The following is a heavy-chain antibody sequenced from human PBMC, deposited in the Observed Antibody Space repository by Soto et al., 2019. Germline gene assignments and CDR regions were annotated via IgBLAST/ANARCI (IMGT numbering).Heavy chain of an antibody. J-gene: IGHJ5*02. Sequence: QVRLVESGGGLVKPGGSLRLSCAASGFTFTDYYMSWFRQAPGKGLEWVSQISSTGATIYYADSLKGRFTISRDNAENSLYLHMTSLRGEATAMYYCALRFRVRRAFDPWGQGTLVTGSS. D-gene: IGHD3-10*01. CDR3: ALRFRVRRAFDP. V-gene: IGHV3-11*01. CDR1: GFTFTDYY. CDR2: ISSTGATI.